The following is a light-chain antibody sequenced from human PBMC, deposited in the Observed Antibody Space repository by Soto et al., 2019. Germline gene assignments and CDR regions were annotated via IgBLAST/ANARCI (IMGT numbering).Light chain of an antibody. Sequence: EIVLTQSPGTLSLSSGERATLSCRASQSVTSNSLAWYQQRPGQAPRLLIYAASNRASGIPARFTGSGSETVFTLTITSLEPEDSAVYYCQQRSSWPLTFGGGTKVEI. CDR1: QSVTSNS. CDR2: AAS. CDR3: QQRSSWPLT. V-gene: IGKV3D-20*02. J-gene: IGKJ4*01.